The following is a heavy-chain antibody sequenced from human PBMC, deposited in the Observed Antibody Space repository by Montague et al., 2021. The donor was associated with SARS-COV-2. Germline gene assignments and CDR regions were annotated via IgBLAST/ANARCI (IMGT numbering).Heavy chain of an antibody. CDR2: INHSGST. D-gene: IGHD2-2*01. CDR1: GGSFSGYY. V-gene: IGHV4-34*01. Sequence: SETLSLTCAVYGGSFSGYYWSWIRQPPGKGLEWIGEINHSGSTNYNPSLKSRVTISVDTSKNQFSLKLSPVTAADTAVYYCTREGYQVLWSDYYYGMDVWGQGTTVTVSS. J-gene: IGHJ6*02. CDR3: TREGYQVLWSDYYYGMDV.